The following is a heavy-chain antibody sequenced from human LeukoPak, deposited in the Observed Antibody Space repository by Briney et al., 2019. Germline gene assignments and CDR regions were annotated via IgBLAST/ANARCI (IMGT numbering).Heavy chain of an antibody. CDR1: GFIFRNYG. J-gene: IGHJ4*02. D-gene: IGHD1-7*01. Sequence: PGGSLRLSCVTSGFIFRNYGMHWVRQAPGKGLEWVAFIRSDASEKLYADSVKGRFSISRDNSKDTLYLQMNSLGPDDTAVYYCAKDLELAPFDYWGQGTLVTVSS. CDR3: AKDLELAPFDY. V-gene: IGHV3-30*02. CDR2: IRSDASEK.